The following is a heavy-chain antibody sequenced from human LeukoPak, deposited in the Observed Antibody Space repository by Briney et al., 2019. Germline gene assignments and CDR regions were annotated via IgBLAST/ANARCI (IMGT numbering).Heavy chain of an antibody. V-gene: IGHV3-21*01. CDR2: ISSSSSYI. Sequence: PGGSLRLSCAASGFDFSSYGMHWVRQAPGKGLEWVSSISSSSSYIYYADSVKGRFTISRDNAKNSLYLQMNSLRAEDTALYYCAGGQYTYYDYWGQGNLVTVSS. J-gene: IGHJ4*02. CDR3: AGGQYTYYDY. D-gene: IGHD3-16*01. CDR1: GFDFSSYG.